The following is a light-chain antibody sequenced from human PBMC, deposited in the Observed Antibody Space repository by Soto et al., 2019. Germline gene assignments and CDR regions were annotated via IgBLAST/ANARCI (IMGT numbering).Light chain of an antibody. V-gene: IGLV1-40*01. CDR3: QSYDSSPHVL. CDR1: SSNIGAGYD. J-gene: IGLJ2*01. Sequence: QSVLTQPPSVSGAPGQRVTISCTGSSSNIGAGYDVHWYQQLPGTAPKLLIYGNNNRPSGVPDRFSGSKSGTSASLAITGLQAEDEAAYYCQSYDSSPHVLFGGGTKLTVL. CDR2: GNN.